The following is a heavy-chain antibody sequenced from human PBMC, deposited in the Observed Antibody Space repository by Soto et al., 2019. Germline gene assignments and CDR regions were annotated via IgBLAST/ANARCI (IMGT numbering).Heavy chain of an antibody. J-gene: IGHJ6*02. Sequence: QVQLVQSGAEVKKPGASVKVSCKASGYTFTSYGISWVRQAPGQGLEWMGWISAYNGNTNYAQKLQGRVTMTTGTSTSTAYMELRSLRSDDTAVYYCARDRRARAFYYYYGMDVWGQGTTVTVSS. D-gene: IGHD3-3*02. CDR2: ISAYNGNT. CDR3: ARDRRARAFYYYYGMDV. CDR1: GYTFTSYG. V-gene: IGHV1-18*01.